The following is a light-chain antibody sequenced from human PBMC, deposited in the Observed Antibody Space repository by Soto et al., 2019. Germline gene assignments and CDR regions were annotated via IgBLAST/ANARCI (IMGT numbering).Light chain of an antibody. Sequence: VSLSPVERATLSGGPSQIVSNNYLAWDQHIPGQAHSLHIYGASSRAPGIGVRFSCSGSGTEFTLTISILLAEDDEVCDCHQYSALPSKTFGQGTKVDI. CDR2: GAS. V-gene: IGKV3-15*01. CDR1: QIVSNN. J-gene: IGKJ1*01. CDR3: HQYSALPSKT.